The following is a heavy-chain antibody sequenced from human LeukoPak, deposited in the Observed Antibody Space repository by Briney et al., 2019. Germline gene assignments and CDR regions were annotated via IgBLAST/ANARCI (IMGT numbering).Heavy chain of an antibody. CDR3: GRLFDS. V-gene: IGHV4-39*07. Sequence: WETLSLTCTVSGGSIISDNFYWGWLRQPPGKGLEWVVSINCSATTYYNPSLRSRLSISVDTSMTQFFLRLSFVNAADTAIYYCGRLFDSWGQGILVTVSS. CDR1: GGSIISDNFY. CDR2: INCSATT. J-gene: IGHJ4*02.